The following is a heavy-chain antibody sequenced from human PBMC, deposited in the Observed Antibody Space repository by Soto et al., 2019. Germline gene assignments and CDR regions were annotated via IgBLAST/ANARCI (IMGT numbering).Heavy chain of an antibody. CDR2: INHSGST. CDR3: ARSGRPPHYDFAY. J-gene: IGHJ4*02. D-gene: IGHD3-10*01. Sequence: QVQLQQWGAGLLKPSETLSLTCAVYGGSFSGYYWSWIRQPPGKGLEWIGEINHSGSTNYNPSLKSRVCISVDTSKYPFSLKPSSVTAADTAVYYCARSGRPPHYDFAYWGQGTLVTVSS. V-gene: IGHV4-34*01. CDR1: GGSFSGYY.